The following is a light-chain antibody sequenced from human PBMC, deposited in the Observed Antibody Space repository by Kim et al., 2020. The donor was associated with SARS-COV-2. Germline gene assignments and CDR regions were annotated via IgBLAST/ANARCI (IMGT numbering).Light chain of an antibody. Sequence: ASVGDRVTLPCRTTQSISSHLNWYQQKPGRAPKLLISAASTLQGGVPLRFSGSGSETDFTLTISSLQPEDFATYFCQQSYITPFTFGPGTKVDIK. CDR1: QSISSH. CDR3: QQSYITPFT. CDR2: AAS. V-gene: IGKV1-39*01. J-gene: IGKJ3*01.